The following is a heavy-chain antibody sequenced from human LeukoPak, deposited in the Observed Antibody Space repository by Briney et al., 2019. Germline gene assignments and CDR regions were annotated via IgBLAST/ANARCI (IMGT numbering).Heavy chain of an antibody. Sequence: ASVKVSCKASGYTFTSYYTHWVRQAPGQGLEWMGIINPSGGSTSYAQKFQGRVTMTRDTSTSTVYMELSSLRSEDTAVYYCARALSIAVAASPFDYWGQGTLVTVSS. D-gene: IGHD6-19*01. CDR2: INPSGGST. V-gene: IGHV1-46*01. CDR3: ARALSIAVAASPFDY. CDR1: GYTFTSYY. J-gene: IGHJ4*02.